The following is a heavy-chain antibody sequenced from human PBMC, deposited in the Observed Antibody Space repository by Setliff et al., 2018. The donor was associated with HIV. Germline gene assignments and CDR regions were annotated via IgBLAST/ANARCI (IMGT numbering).Heavy chain of an antibody. D-gene: IGHD3-10*01. V-gene: IGHV1-2*06. CDR1: GYTFDGHY. CDR2: ISPNNFNT. J-gene: IGHJ6*04. CDR3: ARGKGVGGVVITGGLDV. Sequence: ASVKVSCKTSGYTFDGHYLHWVRQAPGQGLEWMGRISPNNFNTQYAKNFQGRVTMTWDTSTSTGYMELSSLTSEDTAVYYCARGKGVGGVVITGGLDVWGKGTTVTVSS.